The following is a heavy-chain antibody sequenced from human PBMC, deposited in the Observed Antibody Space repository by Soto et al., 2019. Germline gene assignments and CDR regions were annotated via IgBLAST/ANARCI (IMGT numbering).Heavy chain of an antibody. V-gene: IGHV3-30-3*01. D-gene: IGHD3-9*01. Sequence: PGGSLRLSCAAYGFTFSSYAMHWFRQAPGKGLEWVAVISYDGSNKYYADSVKGRFTISRDNSKNTLYLQMNSLRAEDTAVYYCAREVPNHYDILTGHVYWCQGPWVTVSS. J-gene: IGHJ4*02. CDR3: AREVPNHYDILTGHVY. CDR2: ISYDGSNK. CDR1: GFTFSSYA.